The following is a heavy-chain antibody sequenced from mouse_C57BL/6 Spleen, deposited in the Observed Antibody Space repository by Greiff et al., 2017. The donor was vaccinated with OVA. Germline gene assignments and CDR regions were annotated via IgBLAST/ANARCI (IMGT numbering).Heavy chain of an antibody. J-gene: IGHJ3*01. Sequence: VQLQQSGPELVKPGASVKISCKASGYAFSSSWMNWVKQRPGKGLEWIGRIYPGDGDTNYNGKFKGKATLTADKSSSTAYMQLSSLTSEDSAVYFCARWYYGSSYGWFAYWGQGTLVTVSA. CDR1: GYAFSSSW. CDR2: IYPGDGDT. CDR3: ARWYYGSSYGWFAY. D-gene: IGHD1-1*01. V-gene: IGHV1-82*01.